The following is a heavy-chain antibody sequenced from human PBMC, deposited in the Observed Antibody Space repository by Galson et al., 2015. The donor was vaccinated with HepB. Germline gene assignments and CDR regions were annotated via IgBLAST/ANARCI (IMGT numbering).Heavy chain of an antibody. CDR3: TQPILTSYYKVFYFDF. D-gene: IGHD3-9*01. CDR1: GFSLTSSEMA. V-gene: IGHV2-5*01. Sequence: PALVKPTQTLTLTCTFSGFSLTSSEMAVAWIRQSPVGALDWLAVIYWNDDKRYNPSFNNRLPITKDTSKNLVVLTMTNVDPVDTATYYCTQPILTSYYKVFYFDFWGHGTLVTVSS. J-gene: IGHJ4*01. CDR2: IYWNDDK.